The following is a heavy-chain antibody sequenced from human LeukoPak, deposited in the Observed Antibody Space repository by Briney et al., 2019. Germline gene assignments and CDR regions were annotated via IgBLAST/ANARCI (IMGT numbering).Heavy chain of an antibody. CDR2: INHSGST. J-gene: IGHJ4*02. V-gene: IGHV4-34*01. D-gene: IGHD3-22*01. CDR1: GGSFSGYY. Sequence: SETLSLTCAVYGGSFSGYYWSWIRQPPGKGLEWMGEINHSGSTNYNPSLKSRVTISVDTSKNQFSLKLSSVTAADTAVYYCARRAARITMIVVVRSNYFDYWGQGTLVTVSS. CDR3: ARRAARITMIVVVRSNYFDY.